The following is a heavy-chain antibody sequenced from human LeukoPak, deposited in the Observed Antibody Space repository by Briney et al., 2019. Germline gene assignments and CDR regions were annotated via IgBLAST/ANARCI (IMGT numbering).Heavy chain of an antibody. CDR3: ARVGARLTFDY. CDR2: IYTSGST. CDR1: GFSISSYY. Sequence: PSETLSLTCTVSGFSISSYYLSWIRQPAGKGLEWIGRIYTSGSTNYNPSPKSRVTMSVDTSKNQFSLKLSSVTAADTAVYYCARVGARLTFDYWGQGTLVTVSS. J-gene: IGHJ4*02. D-gene: IGHD1-26*01. V-gene: IGHV4-4*07.